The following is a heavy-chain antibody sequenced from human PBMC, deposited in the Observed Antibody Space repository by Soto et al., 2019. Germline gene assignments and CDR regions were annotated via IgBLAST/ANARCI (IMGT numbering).Heavy chain of an antibody. Sequence: PGGSLRLSCAASGPSFSSYAMTWVRQAPGKGLEWVSYISGSGGTTFYADSVKGRLSISRDNAKNTLYLQMDSLRAEDTAVYYCACAHYYDHPGLPPVGGQGTLVTVSS. V-gene: IGHV3-23*01. CDR1: GPSFSSYA. CDR2: ISGSGGTT. D-gene: IGHD3-22*01. J-gene: IGHJ4*02. CDR3: ACAHYYDHPGLPPV.